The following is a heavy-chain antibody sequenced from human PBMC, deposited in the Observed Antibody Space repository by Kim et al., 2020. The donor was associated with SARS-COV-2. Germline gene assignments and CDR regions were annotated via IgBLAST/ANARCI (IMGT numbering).Heavy chain of an antibody. V-gene: IGHV3-23*01. CDR3: AKMMIMDGYNYFYYYAMDV. CDR2: ISGGAVNK. D-gene: IGHD5-18*01. Sequence: GGSLRLSCAASGFTFDTFAMSWVRQAPGKGLEWVSVISGGAVNKFYADSVRGRFTISRDNSKSTLYLQMNSLRDEDTALYYCAKMMIMDGYNYFYYYAMDVWGQGTTVTVSS. J-gene: IGHJ6*02. CDR1: GFTFDTFA.